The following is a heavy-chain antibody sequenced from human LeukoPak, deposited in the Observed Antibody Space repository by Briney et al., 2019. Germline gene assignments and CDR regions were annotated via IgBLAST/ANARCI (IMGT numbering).Heavy chain of an antibody. V-gene: IGHV4-59*12. J-gene: IGHJ5*02. Sequence: SETLSLTCTVSGGSISSYYWSWIRQPPGKGLEWIGYIYYSGSTNYNPSLKSRVTMSVDTSKNQFSLKLSSVTAADTAVYYCARDLTAQNWFDPWGQGTLVTVSS. CDR2: IYYSGST. CDR3: ARDLTAQNWFDP. CDR1: GGSISSYY.